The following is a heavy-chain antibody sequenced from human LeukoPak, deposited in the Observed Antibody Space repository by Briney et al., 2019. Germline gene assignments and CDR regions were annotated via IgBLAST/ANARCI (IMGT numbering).Heavy chain of an antibody. CDR3: ARDENYGIFFNVDY. D-gene: IGHD4-17*01. CDR2: ISGSTGDT. J-gene: IGHJ4*02. V-gene: IGHV1-18*01. CDR1: GYSFVLYG. Sequence: GASVKVSCKASGYSFVLYGISWVRQAPGEGPEWMGWISGSTGDTNYAQKFQGRVTMTADTSSSTAYMELRSLRSDDTAVYYCARDENYGIFFNVDYWGQGTLVTVYS.